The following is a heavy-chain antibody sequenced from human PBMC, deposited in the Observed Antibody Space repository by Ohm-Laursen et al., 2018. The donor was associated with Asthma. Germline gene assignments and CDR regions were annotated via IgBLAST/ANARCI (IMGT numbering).Heavy chain of an antibody. CDR1: GFNFSSFA. CDR2: ISYDGSNK. V-gene: IGHV3-30-3*01. J-gene: IGHJ4*02. Sequence: SLRLSCAASGFNFSSFAMHWVRQAPGKGLEWVAVISYDGSNKYYADSVKGRFTISRDNSKNTLYLQMNSLRAEDTAVYYCARGTGITIFGVPFDYWGQGTLVTVSS. CDR3: ARGTGITIFGVPFDY. D-gene: IGHD3-3*01.